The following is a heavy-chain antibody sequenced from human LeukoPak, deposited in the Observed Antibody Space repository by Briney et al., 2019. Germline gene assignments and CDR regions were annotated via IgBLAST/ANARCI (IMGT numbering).Heavy chain of an antibody. D-gene: IGHD2/OR15-2a*01. Sequence: ASVKVSCKASGYTFTSNYMHWVRQAPGQGLEWMGWINPNSGGTNYAQKFQGRVTMTRDTSISTAYMELSRLRSDDTAVYYCAYVIVLIPLYWFDPWGQGTLVTVSS. J-gene: IGHJ5*02. CDR2: INPNSGGT. V-gene: IGHV1-2*02. CDR1: GYTFTSNY. CDR3: AYVIVLIPLYWFDP.